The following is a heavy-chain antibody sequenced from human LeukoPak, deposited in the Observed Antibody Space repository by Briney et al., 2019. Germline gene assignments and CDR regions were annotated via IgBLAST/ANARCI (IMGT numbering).Heavy chain of an antibody. J-gene: IGHJ3*02. Sequence: ASVRVSCKASGYTFNNYGISWVRQAPGQGLECMGWVTSYNGDTNYAQKFQGRVTITADKSTSTAYMELSSLRSEDTAVYYCAIRITMIVVDLWGAFDIWGQGTMVTVSS. V-gene: IGHV1-18*01. CDR1: GYTFNNYG. CDR2: VTSYNGDT. CDR3: AIRITMIVVDLWGAFDI. D-gene: IGHD3-22*01.